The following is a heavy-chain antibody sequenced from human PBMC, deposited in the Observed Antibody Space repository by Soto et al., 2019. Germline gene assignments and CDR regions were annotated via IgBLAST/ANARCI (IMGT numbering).Heavy chain of an antibody. Sequence: LRLSCAASGFTFSSYWMSWVRQAPGKGLEWVANIKQDGSEKYYVDSVKGRFTISRDNAKNSLYLQMNSLRAEDTAVYYCAREQLYYDILTGYSPRGGMDVWGQGTTVTVS. D-gene: IGHD3-9*01. CDR3: AREQLYYDILTGYSPRGGMDV. V-gene: IGHV3-7*01. CDR2: IKQDGSEK. CDR1: GFTFSSYW. J-gene: IGHJ6*02.